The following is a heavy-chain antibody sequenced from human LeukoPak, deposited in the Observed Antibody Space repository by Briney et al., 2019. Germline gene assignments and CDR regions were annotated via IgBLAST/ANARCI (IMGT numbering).Heavy chain of an antibody. V-gene: IGHV3-23*01. J-gene: IGHJ3*02. D-gene: IGHD5-12*01. CDR3: AREGGGYPKGGAFDI. CDR1: GFTFSIHG. CDR2: ISPSGDIT. Sequence: GGSLRLSCAASGFTFSIHGMNWVRQAPGKGLEWVSGISPSGDITYYADSVRGRFTISRDNSENTVDLQMNSLRAEDTAVYYCAREGGGYPKGGAFDIWGQGTMVTVSS.